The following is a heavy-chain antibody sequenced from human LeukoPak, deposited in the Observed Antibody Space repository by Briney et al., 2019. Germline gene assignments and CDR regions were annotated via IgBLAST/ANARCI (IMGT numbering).Heavy chain of an antibody. Sequence: PSETLSLTCTVSGGSISSYYWSWIRQPPGKGLEWIGYIYYSGSTNYNPSLKSRVTISVDTSKNQFSLKLSSVTAADTAVYYCARGDLRTVTFDCWGQGTLVTVSS. V-gene: IGHV4-59*01. J-gene: IGHJ4*02. D-gene: IGHD4-17*01. CDR2: IYYSGST. CDR1: GGSISSYY. CDR3: ARGDLRTVTFDC.